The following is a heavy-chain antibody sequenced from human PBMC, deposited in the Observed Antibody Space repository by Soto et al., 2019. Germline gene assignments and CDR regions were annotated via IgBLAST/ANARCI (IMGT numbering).Heavy chain of an antibody. Sequence: EVQLVESGGDLVQPGGSLRLSCAASGFTVSSKYMSWVRQAPGKGLEWVSLFQSGGSTFYADSVKGRFTISRDNSKNTLYLEMKSLRAEDTAEYYRERHDVHCSGSRCYGEPMDVWGTGNTVTGTS. D-gene: IGHD2-15*01. CDR3: ERHDVHCSGSRCYGEPMDV. V-gene: IGHV3-66*04. CDR2: FQSGGST. J-gene: IGHJ6*03. CDR1: GFTVSSKY.